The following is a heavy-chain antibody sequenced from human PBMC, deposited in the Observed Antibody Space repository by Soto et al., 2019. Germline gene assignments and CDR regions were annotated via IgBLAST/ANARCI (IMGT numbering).Heavy chain of an antibody. V-gene: IGHV3-33*01. CDR2: IWYDGSNK. CDR1: GFTFSSYG. Sequence: QVQLVESGGGVVQPGRSLRLSCAASGFTFSSYGMHWVRQAPGKGLEWVAVIWYDGSNKYYADSVKGRFTISRDNSKNTVYRQMNSLRAEDTAVYDCARGGLAVAGTQYYYYGMDVWGQGTTVTVSS. CDR3: ARGGLAVAGTQYYYYGMDV. D-gene: IGHD6-19*01. J-gene: IGHJ6*02.